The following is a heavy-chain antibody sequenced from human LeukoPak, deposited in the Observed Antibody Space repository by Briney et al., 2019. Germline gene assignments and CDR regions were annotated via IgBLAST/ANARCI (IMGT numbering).Heavy chain of an antibody. CDR1: GGSISSGGYY. Sequence: PSQTLSLTCTVSGGSISSGGYYWSWIRQHPGKGLEWIGYIYYSGSTYYNPSLKSRVTISVDTSKNQFSLKLSSVTAADTAVYYCARIPWYYGSGSYYNRDYWGQGTLVTVSS. V-gene: IGHV4-31*03. CDR3: ARIPWYYGSGSYYNRDY. J-gene: IGHJ4*02. D-gene: IGHD3-10*01. CDR2: IYYSGST.